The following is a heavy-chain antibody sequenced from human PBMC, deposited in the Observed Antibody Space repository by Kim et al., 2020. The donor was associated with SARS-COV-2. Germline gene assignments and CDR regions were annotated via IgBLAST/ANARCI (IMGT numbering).Heavy chain of an antibody. CDR3: EKGRGNYYDT. CDR1: GITFRNYW. J-gene: IGHJ6*01. D-gene: IGHD3-22*01. CDR2: ITGDGSDT. V-gene: IGHV3-74*01. Sequence: GGSLRLSCAAFGITFRNYWMHWVRQAPGKGLVWVSRITGDGSDTVYVDSVEGRLTISRDNAKKSLYLQMKRLRDEDTGEYYWEKGRGNYYDTWGRGTMV.